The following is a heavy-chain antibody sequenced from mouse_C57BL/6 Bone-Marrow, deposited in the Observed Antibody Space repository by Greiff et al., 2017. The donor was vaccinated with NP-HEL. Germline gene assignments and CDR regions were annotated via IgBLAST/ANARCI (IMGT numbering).Heavy chain of an antibody. CDR2: IDPENGDT. V-gene: IGHV14-4*01. CDR1: GFNIKDDY. J-gene: IGHJ4*01. D-gene: IGHD1-1*01. Sequence: VHVKQSGAELVRPGASVKLSCTASGFNIKDDYMHWVKQRPEQGLEWIGWIDPENGDTEYASKFQGKATITADTSSNTAYLQLSSLTSEDTAVYYCTTWVYGSSYSYAMDYWGQGTSVTVSS. CDR3: TTWVYGSSYSYAMDY.